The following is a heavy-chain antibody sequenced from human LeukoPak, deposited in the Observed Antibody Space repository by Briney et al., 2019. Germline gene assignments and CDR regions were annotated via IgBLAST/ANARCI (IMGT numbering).Heavy chain of an antibody. CDR2: IKSKAEGETT. V-gene: IGHV3-15*01. J-gene: IGHJ4*02. D-gene: IGHD3-10*01. CDR1: GFTFSNAW. Sequence: GGSLRLSCAVSGFTFSNAWMNWVRQAPGKGLEWVGRIKSKAEGETTDYAAPVKGRFTISRDDSKNTLYSQMNSLKTEDTAVYYCATVRGVLDYWGQGTLVTGSS. CDR3: ATVRGVLDY.